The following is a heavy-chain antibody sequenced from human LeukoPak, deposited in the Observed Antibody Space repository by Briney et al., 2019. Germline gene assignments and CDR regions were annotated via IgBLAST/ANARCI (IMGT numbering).Heavy chain of an antibody. CDR2: IRSKAYGGAT. CDR3: TREDAFDI. V-gene: IGHV3-49*04. CDR1: GFTFGDYA. Sequence: GGSLRLSCTASGFTFGDYAMSWVRQAPGKGLEWVGFIRSKAYGGATEYAASVKGRFTISRDDFKSIAYLQMNSLKTEDTAVYYCTREDAFDIWGQGTMVTVSS. J-gene: IGHJ3*02.